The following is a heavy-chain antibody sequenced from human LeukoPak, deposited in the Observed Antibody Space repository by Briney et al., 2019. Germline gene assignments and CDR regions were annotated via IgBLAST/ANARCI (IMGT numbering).Heavy chain of an antibody. D-gene: IGHD3-3*01. J-gene: IGHJ5*02. V-gene: IGHV4-59*01. CDR1: GGSISSYY. Sequence: SETLFLTCTVSGGSISSYYWSWIRQPPGKGLEWIGYIYYSGSTNYNPSLKSRVTISVDTSKNQFSLKLSSVTAADTAVYYCARGGAFWSGYYETNWFDPWGQGTLVTVSS. CDR3: ARGGAFWSGYYETNWFDP. CDR2: IYYSGST.